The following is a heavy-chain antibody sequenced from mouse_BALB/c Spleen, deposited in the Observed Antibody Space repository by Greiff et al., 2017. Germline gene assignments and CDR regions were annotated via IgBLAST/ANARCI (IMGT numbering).Heavy chain of an antibody. V-gene: IGHV1-5*01. CDR3: TRSTMITTVFAY. J-gene: IGHJ3*01. Sequence: VQLQQSGTVLARPGASVKMSCKASGYSFTSYWMHWVKQRPGQGLEWIGAIYPGNSDTSYNQKFKGKAKLTAVTSASTAYMELSSLTNEDSAVYYCTRSTMITTVFAYWGQGTLVTVSA. CDR1: GYSFTSYW. D-gene: IGHD2-4*01. CDR2: IYPGNSDT.